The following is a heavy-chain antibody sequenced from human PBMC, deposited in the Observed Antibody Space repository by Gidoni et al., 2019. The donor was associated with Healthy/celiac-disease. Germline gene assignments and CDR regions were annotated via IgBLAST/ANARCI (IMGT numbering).Heavy chain of an antibody. CDR3: ARARGGYCSSTSCYFSWFDP. CDR1: GGTFSSYA. CDR2: IIPIFGTA. J-gene: IGHJ5*02. Sequence: VQLVQSGAEVKKPGSSVKVSCKASGGTFSSYAISWVRQAPGQGLEWMGGIIPIFGTANYEQKFQGRVTITADESTSTAYMELSSLRSEDTAVYYCARARGGYCSSTSCYFSWFDPWGQGTLVTVSS. V-gene: IGHV1-69*01. D-gene: IGHD2-2*01.